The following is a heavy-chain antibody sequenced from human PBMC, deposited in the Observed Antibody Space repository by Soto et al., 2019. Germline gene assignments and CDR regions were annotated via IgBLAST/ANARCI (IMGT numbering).Heavy chain of an antibody. D-gene: IGHD1-7*01. CDR1: GFTFSNYA. J-gene: IGHJ4*02. CDR3: AKDSHQPGTTSYFDS. V-gene: IGHV3-23*01. CDR2: ISGSGVST. Sequence: EVQLLESGGGLVQPGGSLRLSCAASGFTFSNYAMSWVRQAPGKGPEWVSGISGSGVSTNYADSVKGRFTISRDNSKNTVHLQMNSLRAEDTAVYYCAKDSHQPGTTSYFDSWGQGTLVTVSS.